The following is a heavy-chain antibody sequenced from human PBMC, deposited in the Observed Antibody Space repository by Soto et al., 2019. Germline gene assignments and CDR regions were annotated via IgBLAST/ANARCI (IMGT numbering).Heavy chain of an antibody. V-gene: IGHV3-66*04. J-gene: IGHJ4*02. Sequence: EVQLVESGGGLVQPGGSLRLSCAASGFTVSSNYMSWVRQAPGKGLEWVAVIYSGGSAYYADSVKGRFTISRDNSKNTLYLQMNRLRAEDTDVYYCARHGYSYGGGYFDYWGQGPLVPVSS. CDR2: IYSGGSA. CDR1: GFTVSSNY. D-gene: IGHD5-18*01. CDR3: ARHGYSYGGGYFDY.